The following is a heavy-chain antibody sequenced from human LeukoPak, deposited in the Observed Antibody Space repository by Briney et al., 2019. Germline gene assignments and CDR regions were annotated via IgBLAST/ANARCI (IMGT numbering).Heavy chain of an antibody. CDR1: GYTFTGYY. Sequence: GAPVKVSCKASGYTFTGYYIHWVRQATGQGLEWMGWINPNSGGTNYAQRFQGRVTMTRDTSISTAYMELSRLRSDDTAVFYCARVLRYYYDSSGYYPFDYWGQGTLVSVSS. V-gene: IGHV1-2*02. J-gene: IGHJ4*02. CDR2: INPNSGGT. CDR3: ARVLRYYYDSSGYYPFDY. D-gene: IGHD3-22*01.